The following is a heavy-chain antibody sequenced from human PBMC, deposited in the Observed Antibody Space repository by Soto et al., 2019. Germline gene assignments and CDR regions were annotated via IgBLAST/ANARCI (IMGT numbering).Heavy chain of an antibody. D-gene: IGHD1-1*01. V-gene: IGHV1-69*06. CDR3: AKVDGGLRDNWKYYPYDFQV. CDR2: ISPMYGTA. Sequence: SVKVSCKACGGTFSRYAFSWVRQAPGQGPEWMGGISPMYGTANYAQKFQGRVTIIADRSTNTVYMELSSLRSEDTAVYYCAKVDGGLRDNWKYYPYDFQVWGPRTSVTVSS. CDR1: GGTFSRYA. J-gene: IGHJ4*01.